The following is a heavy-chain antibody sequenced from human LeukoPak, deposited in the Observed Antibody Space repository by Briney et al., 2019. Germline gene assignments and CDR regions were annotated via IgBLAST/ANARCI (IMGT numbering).Heavy chain of an antibody. J-gene: IGHJ5*02. CDR3: ARGYSSSWQS. CDR1: GGSFSGYY. CDR2: INHSGST. Sequence: SETLSLTCAVYGGSFSGYYWSWIRQPPGKGLEWIGEINHSGSTNYNPSLKSRATLSADTSKNQFSLKLSSVPAADTAVYYRARGYSSSWQSWGQGTLVTVSS. D-gene: IGHD6-13*01. V-gene: IGHV4-34*01.